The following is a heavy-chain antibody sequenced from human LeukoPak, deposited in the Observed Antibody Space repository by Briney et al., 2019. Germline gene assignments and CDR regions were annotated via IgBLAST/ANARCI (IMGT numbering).Heavy chain of an antibody. CDR2: ISYDGSNK. V-gene: IGHV3-30*18. D-gene: IGHD1-26*01. Sequence: GGSLRLSCAASGFSFSTYGMHWVRQVPGEWLESVALISYDGSNKYYADSVKGRFTISRDNSKNTLYLQMNSLRAEDTAVYYCAKPPEVGATVGYFDYWGQGTLVTVSS. CDR3: AKPPEVGATVGYFDY. CDR1: GFSFSTYG. J-gene: IGHJ4*02.